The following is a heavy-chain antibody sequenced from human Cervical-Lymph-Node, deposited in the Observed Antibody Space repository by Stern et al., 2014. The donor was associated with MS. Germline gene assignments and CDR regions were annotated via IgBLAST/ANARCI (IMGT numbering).Heavy chain of an antibody. Sequence: QVTLRESGPTLVKPTQTVTLTCTLSGFSVTTAGVGVGWIRQPPGKALEWLALIYWDDDKLYSPSLKHRLTITKDTSKNQVVLTMTNVDPMDTATYYCAHSRVKYCRGGTCYSSLFDYWGQGTLVTVSS. CDR2: IYWDDDK. CDR1: GFSVTTAGVG. J-gene: IGHJ4*02. D-gene: IGHD2-15*01. V-gene: IGHV2-5*02. CDR3: AHSRVKYCRGGTCYSSLFDY.